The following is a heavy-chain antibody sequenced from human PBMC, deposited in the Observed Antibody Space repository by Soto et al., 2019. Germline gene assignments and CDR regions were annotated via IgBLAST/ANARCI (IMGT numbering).Heavy chain of an antibody. V-gene: IGHV1-18*04. Sequence: ASVKVSCKASASTFTSYGISWVRQAPGQGLEWMGWIGAYNGNTNYAQKRQGRGTMTTDTSTSTAYMELRSLRSDDTAVYDCARGGRYGPDYDYYGMDVWGQGTTVTVSS. D-gene: IGHD1-1*01. CDR3: ARGGRYGPDYDYYGMDV. CDR2: IGAYNGNT. CDR1: ASTFTSYG. J-gene: IGHJ6*02.